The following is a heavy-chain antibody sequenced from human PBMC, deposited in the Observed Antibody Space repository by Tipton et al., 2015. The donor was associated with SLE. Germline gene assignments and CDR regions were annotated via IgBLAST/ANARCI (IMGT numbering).Heavy chain of an antibody. V-gene: IGHV4-31*03. D-gene: IGHD2-2*01. CDR1: GGSISSGGYY. Sequence: TLSLTCTVSGGSISSGGYYWSWICQHPGKGLEWIGYMYYSGSTYYNPSLKSRVSISVDTSKNQFSLKLSSLTAADTAVYYCARGRRGDTAYVVPDYWGQGTQVTGSS. CDR3: ARGRRGDTAYVVPDY. J-gene: IGHJ4*02. CDR2: MYYSGST.